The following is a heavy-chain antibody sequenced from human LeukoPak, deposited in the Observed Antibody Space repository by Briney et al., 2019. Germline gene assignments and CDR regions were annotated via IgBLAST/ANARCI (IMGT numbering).Heavy chain of an antibody. J-gene: IGHJ4*02. V-gene: IGHV1-69*13. CDR1: GGTFSSYA. D-gene: IGHD3-10*01. CDR3: ASSGELLPPDY. CDR2: IIPIFGTA. Sequence: ASVKVSCKASGGTFSSYAISLVRQAHGQGLEWMGGIIPIFGTANYAQKFQGRVTITADESTSTAYMELSSLRSEDTAVYYCASSGELLPPDYWGQGTLVTVSS.